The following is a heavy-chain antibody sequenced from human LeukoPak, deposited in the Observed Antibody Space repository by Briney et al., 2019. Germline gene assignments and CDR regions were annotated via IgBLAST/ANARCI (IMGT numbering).Heavy chain of an antibody. CDR1: GFTFSSYE. D-gene: IGHD1-26*01. V-gene: IGHV3-48*03. J-gene: IGHJ4*02. Sequence: PGGSLRLSCAASGFTFSSYEMNWVRQAPGKGLEWVSYISSSGNTVYYADSVKGRFTISRDNAKNSLYLQMNSLRAEDTAVYYCAGRRRIVGATSDYWGQGILVTVSS. CDR2: ISSSGNTV. CDR3: AGRRRIVGATSDY.